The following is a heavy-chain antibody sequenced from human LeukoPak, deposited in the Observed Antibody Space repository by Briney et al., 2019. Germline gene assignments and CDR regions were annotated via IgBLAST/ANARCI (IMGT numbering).Heavy chain of an antibody. CDR2: IYTSGNT. D-gene: IGHD3-10*01. J-gene: IGHJ5*02. V-gene: IGHV4-4*07. CDR1: GGSISSYY. Sequence: PSETLSLTCTVSGGSISSYYWSWIRQPAGKGLEWIGRIYTSGNTNYNPSLKSRVTMSVDTSKNQFSLKLSSVTAADTAVYYCARLLITMVTLTWFDPWGQGTLVTVSS. CDR3: ARLLITMVTLTWFDP.